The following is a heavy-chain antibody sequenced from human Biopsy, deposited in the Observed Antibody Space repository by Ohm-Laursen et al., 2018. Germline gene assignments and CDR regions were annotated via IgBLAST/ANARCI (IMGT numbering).Heavy chain of an antibody. CDR1: GGSISNHNYY. J-gene: IGHJ5*02. D-gene: IGHD3-22*01. CDR2: IFYRGST. V-gene: IGHV4-39*01. Sequence: SQTLSLTCTVSGGSISNHNYYWGWIRQPPGTGLEWIGSIFYRGSTHYKPSLKSRVNISVDTSKNQFSLKLNSVTAADTAVYYCARDYDTSGYYYVSWGQGTLVTVSS. CDR3: ARDYDTSGYYYVS.